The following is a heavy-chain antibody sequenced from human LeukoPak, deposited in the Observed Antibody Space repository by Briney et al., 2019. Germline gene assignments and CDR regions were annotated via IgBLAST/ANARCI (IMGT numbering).Heavy chain of an antibody. V-gene: IGHV3-48*01. CDR2: ISGSGSST. CDR1: GFTFSDYS. D-gene: IGHD2-15*01. Sequence: GGSLRLSCAASGFTFSDYSMNWVRQAPGKGLEWVSYISGSGSSTYYADSVRGRFTISRDNAKNSLYLQMNSLRAEDTAVYSCAKDGGYYYYGMDVWGQGTTVTVSS. J-gene: IGHJ6*02. CDR3: AKDGGYYYYGMDV.